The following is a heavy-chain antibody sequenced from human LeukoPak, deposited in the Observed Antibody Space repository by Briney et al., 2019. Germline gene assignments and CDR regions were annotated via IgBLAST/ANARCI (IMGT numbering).Heavy chain of an antibody. CDR1: GFTFSSFS. V-gene: IGHV3-48*01. D-gene: IGHD6-6*01. J-gene: IGHJ4*02. CDR2: INLNSRTI. CDR3: ARGGAARPDY. Sequence: GGSLRLSCAASGFTFSSFSMNWVRQAPGKGLEWVSYINLNSRTIDYADSVRGRFTISRDNAKSSLYLQMNSLRAEDTAVYYCARGGAARPDYWGQGTLVTVFS.